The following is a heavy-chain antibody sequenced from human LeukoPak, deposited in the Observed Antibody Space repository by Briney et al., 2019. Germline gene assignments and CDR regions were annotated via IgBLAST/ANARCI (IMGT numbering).Heavy chain of an antibody. J-gene: IGHJ4*02. Sequence: SETLSLTCTVSGYSISSGYYWGWIRQPPGKGLEWIGSIYHSGSTYYNPSLKSRVTISVDTSKNQFSLKLSSVTAADTAVYYCARQGRYCSSTSCYLGYWGQGTLVTVSS. CDR1: GYSISSGYY. CDR2: IYHSGST. V-gene: IGHV4-38-2*02. CDR3: ARQGRYCSSTSCYLGY. D-gene: IGHD2-2*01.